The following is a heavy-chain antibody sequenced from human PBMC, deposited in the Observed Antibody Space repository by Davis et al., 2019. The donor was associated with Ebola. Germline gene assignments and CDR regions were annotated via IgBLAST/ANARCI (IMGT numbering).Heavy chain of an antibody. CDR2: MNPNSGNT. Sequence: SVKVSCKASGYTFTSYDINWVRQATAQGLEWMGWMNPNSGNTGQAQKFQGRVTITSDTSASTAYMELRSLRSEDTAVYYCWRWCPRIEYYYYGMDVWGKGTTVTVSS. J-gene: IGHJ6*04. D-gene: IGHD2-8*02. CDR3: WRWCPRIEYYYYGMDV. CDR1: GYTFTSYD. V-gene: IGHV1-8*01.